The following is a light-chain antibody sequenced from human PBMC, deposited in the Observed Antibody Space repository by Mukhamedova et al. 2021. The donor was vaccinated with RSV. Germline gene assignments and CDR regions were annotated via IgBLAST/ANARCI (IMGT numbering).Light chain of an antibody. V-gene: IGKV1-33*01. CDR3: QHYDSLPIT. CDR2: DAS. J-gene: IGKJ5*01. Sequence: WYQRRVHGKAPKLLIYDASNLETGVPSRFSGSGSGTDFTFTISSLQPEDLATYYCQHYDSLPITFGQGTRLEI.